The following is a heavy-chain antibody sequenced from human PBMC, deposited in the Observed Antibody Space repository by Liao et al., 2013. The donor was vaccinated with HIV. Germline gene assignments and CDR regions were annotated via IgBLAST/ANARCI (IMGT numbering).Heavy chain of an antibody. CDR1: GGSFIDYY. J-gene: IGHJ4*02. V-gene: IGHV4-34*11. Sequence: QVQLQQWGAGLLKPSETLSLTCAVYGGSFIDYYWSWIRQPPREGAWSGLDMSKTGEPNYKPSLKRRVTISVDTSKNQFSLNLDSVTAADTAIYYCARVKRYKSGWNGGEFDSWGQGTLVTVSS. CDR2: SKTGEP. D-gene: IGHD6-19*01. CDR3: ARVKRYKSGWNGGEFDS.